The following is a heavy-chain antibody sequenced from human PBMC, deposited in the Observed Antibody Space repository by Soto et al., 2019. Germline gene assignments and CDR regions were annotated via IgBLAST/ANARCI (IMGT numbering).Heavy chain of an antibody. V-gene: IGHV5-51*01. CDR1: GYSFTSYW. CDR2: IYPGDSDT. J-gene: IGHJ4*02. CDR3: WATTPGYNNGCWLYDY. Sequence: PGESLKISCKGSGYSFTSYWIGWVRQMPGKGLEWMGIIYPGDSDTRYSPSFQGQVTISADKSISTAYLQWSSLKASDTAMYYCWATTPGYNNGCWLYDYWGQGTLVTVSS. D-gene: IGHD1-20*01.